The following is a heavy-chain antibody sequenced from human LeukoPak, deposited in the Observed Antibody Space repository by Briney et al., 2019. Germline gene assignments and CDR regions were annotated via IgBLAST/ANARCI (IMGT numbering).Heavy chain of an antibody. CDR2: ISGSGGST. V-gene: IGHV3-23*01. CDR3: AKDGAAAGTYYFDY. J-gene: IGHJ4*02. D-gene: IGHD6-13*01. CDR1: GFTFSSYA. Sequence: PGGSLRLSCAASGFTFSSYAMGWVRQAPGKGLEWVSAISGSGGSTYYADSVKGRFTISRDNSKNTLYLQMNSLRAEDTAVYYCAKDGAAAGTYYFDYWGQGTLVTVSS.